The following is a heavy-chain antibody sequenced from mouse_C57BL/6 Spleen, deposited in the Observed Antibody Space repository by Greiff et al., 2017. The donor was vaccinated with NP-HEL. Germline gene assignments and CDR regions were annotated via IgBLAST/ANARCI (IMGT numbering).Heavy chain of an antibody. V-gene: IGHV5-9-1*02. Sequence: EVQLQESGEGLVKPGGSLKLSCAASGFTFSSYAMSWVRQTPEKRLEWVAYISSGGDYIYYADTVKGRCTISRDNARNTLYLQMSSLKSEDTAMYYCTREGYNYAMDYWGQGTSVTVSS. CDR3: TREGYNYAMDY. CDR2: ISSGGDYI. CDR1: GFTFSSYA. J-gene: IGHJ4*01.